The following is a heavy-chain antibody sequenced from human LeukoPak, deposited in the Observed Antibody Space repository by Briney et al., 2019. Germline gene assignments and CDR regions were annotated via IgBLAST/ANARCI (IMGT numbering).Heavy chain of an antibody. CDR1: GYSFTSYW. CDR2: IYPGDSDT. V-gene: IGHV5-51*01. J-gene: IGHJ1*01. Sequence: GESLKISCKGSGYSFTSYWIGWVRQMPGKGLEWMGIIYPGDSDTRYSPSFQGQVTISADKSISTAYLQWSSLKASDTAMYYCARRGSYYDSSGYTAEYFQHWGQGTLVTVSS. D-gene: IGHD3-22*01. CDR3: ARRGSYYDSSGYTAEYFQH.